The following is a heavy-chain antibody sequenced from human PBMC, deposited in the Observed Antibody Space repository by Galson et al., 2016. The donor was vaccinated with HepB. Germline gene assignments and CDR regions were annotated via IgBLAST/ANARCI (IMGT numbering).Heavy chain of an antibody. CDR1: GFTFTDYY. J-gene: IGHJ4*02. V-gene: IGHV3-11*06. CDR2: ITSRSYT. CDR3: ARARRSGLYTNLYYFDY. D-gene: IGHD1-26*01. Sequence: SLRLSCAASGFTFTDYYITWVRQAPGKGLEWISYITSRSYTNYADAVKGRFTISRDNARSSVYLQMDSLRVDDTAIYYCARARRSGLYTNLYYFDYWGQGTLLTVSS.